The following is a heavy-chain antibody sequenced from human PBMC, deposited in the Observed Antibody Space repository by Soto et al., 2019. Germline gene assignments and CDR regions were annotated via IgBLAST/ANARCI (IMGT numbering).Heavy chain of an antibody. Sequence: EVQLLESGGGLVQPGGSLRLSCAASGFTFSSYAMSWVRQAPGKGLEWVSAISGSGGSTYYADSVKGRFTISRDDSKNTLYLQMNSLRAEDTAVYYCAKDLELYSSGWYFDYWGQGTLVTVSS. CDR3: AKDLELYSSGWYFDY. CDR2: ISGSGGST. V-gene: IGHV3-23*01. D-gene: IGHD6-19*01. J-gene: IGHJ4*02. CDR1: GFTFSSYA.